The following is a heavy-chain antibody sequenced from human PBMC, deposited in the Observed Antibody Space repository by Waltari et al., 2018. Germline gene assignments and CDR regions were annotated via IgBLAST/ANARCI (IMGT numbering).Heavy chain of an antibody. J-gene: IGHJ4*02. CDR2: IRTDGGNT. D-gene: IGHD6-19*01. V-gene: IGHV3-74*01. CDR1: GFTFSTYW. CDR3: ARETPVTGSYYSDY. Sequence: EVYLVESGGGLVQPGGSLRLSCAASGFTFSTYWMHWFRQVPGKGMVWVARIRTDGGNTNYADSVKGRFTISRDNARNTLYLQMNSLRDEDTAVYYCARETPVTGSYYSDYWGQGTVVTVSS.